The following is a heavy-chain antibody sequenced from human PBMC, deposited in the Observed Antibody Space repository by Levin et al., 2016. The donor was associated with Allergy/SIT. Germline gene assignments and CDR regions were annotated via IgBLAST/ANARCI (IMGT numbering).Heavy chain of an antibody. Sequence: SETLSLTCTVSGGSISSSSYYWGWIRQPPGKGLEWIGSIYYSGSTDYNPSLKSRLTISVDASKNQFSLRLSSVTAADTAVYYCARRGVTMSWFDPWGQGTLVTVSS. CDR1: GGSISSSSYY. D-gene: IGHD4-23*01. CDR3: ARRGVTMSWFDP. J-gene: IGHJ5*02. V-gene: IGHV4-39*01. CDR2: IYYSGST.